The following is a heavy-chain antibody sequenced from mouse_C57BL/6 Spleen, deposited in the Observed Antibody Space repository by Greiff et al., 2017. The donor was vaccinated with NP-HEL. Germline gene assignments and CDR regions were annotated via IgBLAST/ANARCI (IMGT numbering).Heavy chain of an antibody. D-gene: IGHD2-4*01. CDR3: ARSPHDYGGMDY. Sequence: QVQLKESGAELVRPGASVTLSCKASGYTFTDYEMHWVKQTPVHGLEWIGAIDPETGGTAYNQKFKGKAILTADKSSSTAYMELRSLTSEDSAVYYCARSPHDYGGMDYWGQGTSVTVSS. CDR2: IDPETGGT. J-gene: IGHJ4*01. V-gene: IGHV1-15*01. CDR1: GYTFTDYE.